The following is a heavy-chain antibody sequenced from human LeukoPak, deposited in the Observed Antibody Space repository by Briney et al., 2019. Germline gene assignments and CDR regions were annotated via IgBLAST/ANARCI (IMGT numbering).Heavy chain of an antibody. V-gene: IGHV1-69*13. D-gene: IGHD1-26*01. CDR3: ASGPGIVGATALDY. J-gene: IGHJ4*02. Sequence: GASVKVSCKASGGTFSSYAISWVRQAPGQGLEWMGGIIPIFGTANYAQKFQGRVTITADESTSTAYMELSSLRSDDTAVYYCASGPGIVGATALDYWGQGTQVTVSS. CDR2: IIPIFGTA. CDR1: GGTFSSYA.